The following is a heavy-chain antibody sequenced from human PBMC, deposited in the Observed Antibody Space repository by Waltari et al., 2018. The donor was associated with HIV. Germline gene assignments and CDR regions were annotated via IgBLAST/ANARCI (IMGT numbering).Heavy chain of an antibody. V-gene: IGHV3-11*05. CDR1: GFTFSAYY. D-gene: IGHD4-17*01. CDR3: ARVARGLRQGTFDI. J-gene: IGHJ3*02. CDR2: IAVSSAYT. Sequence: QVHLVESGGDLVKPGGALRLSCVASGFTFSAYYMTWFRQAPGKRLEGVSYIAVSSAYTNYGDSVKGRFTMSRDDAKKSLFLQMNSLRPEDTAVYYCARVARGLRQGTFDIWDQGTMVTVSS.